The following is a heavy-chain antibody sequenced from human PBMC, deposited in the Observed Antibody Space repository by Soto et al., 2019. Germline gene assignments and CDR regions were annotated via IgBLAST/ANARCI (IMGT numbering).Heavy chain of an antibody. Sequence: REALEVSCKGSGYSVTRFWIGLGGQMPGKGLEWMGILYPGDSDTRYSPSFQGQVTISADKSISTAYLQWSSLKASDTAMYYCARRELAAPEYYYYGMHVSGQGTTVTVAS. D-gene: IGHD6-13*01. J-gene: IGHJ6*02. V-gene: IGHV5-51*01. CDR1: GYSVTRFW. CDR2: LYPGDSDT. CDR3: ARRELAAPEYYYYGMHV.